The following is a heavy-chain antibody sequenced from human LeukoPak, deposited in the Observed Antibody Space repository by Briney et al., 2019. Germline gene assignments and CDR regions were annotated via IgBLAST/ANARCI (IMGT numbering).Heavy chain of an antibody. Sequence: PGGSLRLSCAASGFNFNNYGMHWVRQAPGKGLEWVAFIRYDGSNKYYADSVKGRFTISRDNSKNTLYLQMNSLRAEDTAVYYCAKWEYYGSGSFDYWGQGTLVTVSS. V-gene: IGHV3-30*02. D-gene: IGHD3-10*01. CDR2: IRYDGSNK. J-gene: IGHJ4*02. CDR1: GFNFNNYG. CDR3: AKWEYYGSGSFDY.